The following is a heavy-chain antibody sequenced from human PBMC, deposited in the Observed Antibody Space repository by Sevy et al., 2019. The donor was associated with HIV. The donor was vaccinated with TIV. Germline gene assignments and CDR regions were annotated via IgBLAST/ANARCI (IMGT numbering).Heavy chain of an antibody. Sequence: GGCLRLSCAASGFTFSRNGMHWVRQAPGKGLEWVAGIFYDGNYKYYADSVKGRFSISSDNSENTLNVQMDSLRVEDTAVYYGAKESGSDWYFDYWGQGTLVTVSS. D-gene: IGHD2-21*01. CDR3: AKESGSDWYFDY. CDR1: GFTFSRNG. J-gene: IGHJ4*02. V-gene: IGHV3-33*06. CDR2: IFYDGNYK.